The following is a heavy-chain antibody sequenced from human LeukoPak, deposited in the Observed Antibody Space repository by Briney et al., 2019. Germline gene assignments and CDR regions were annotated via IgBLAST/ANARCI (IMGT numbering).Heavy chain of an antibody. J-gene: IGHJ5*02. CDR1: GFTFSSYA. CDR2: ISGSGGST. V-gene: IGHV3-23*01. D-gene: IGHD3-3*01. Sequence: PGGSLRLSCAASGFTFSSYAMSWVRQAPGKGLEWVSAISGSGGSTYYADSVKGRFTISRDNSKNTLYLQMNSLRAEGTAVYYCARGTALRFLEWLSYNWFDPWGQGTLVTVSS. CDR3: ARGTALRFLEWLSYNWFDP.